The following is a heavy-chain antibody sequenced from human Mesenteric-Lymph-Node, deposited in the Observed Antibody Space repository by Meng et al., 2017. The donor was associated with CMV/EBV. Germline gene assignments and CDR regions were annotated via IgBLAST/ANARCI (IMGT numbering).Heavy chain of an antibody. V-gene: IGHV3-9*01. CDR3: ARDTYCGGDCYPSRGDAFDI. CDR1: GFTFDVYA. Sequence: GGSLRLSCAASGFTFDVYAMHWVRQAPGKGLEWVSGISWNSGSIYYADSVKGRFTISRDNAKNSLYLQMNSLRAEDTAVYYCARDTYCGGDCYPSRGDAFDIWGQGTMVTVSS. CDR2: ISWNSGSI. J-gene: IGHJ3*02. D-gene: IGHD2-21*01.